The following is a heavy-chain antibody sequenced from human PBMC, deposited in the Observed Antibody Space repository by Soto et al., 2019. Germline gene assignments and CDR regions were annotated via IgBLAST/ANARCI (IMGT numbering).Heavy chain of an antibody. V-gene: IGHV1-69*04. D-gene: IGHD3-3*01. J-gene: IGHJ5*02. Sequence: SVKVSCKASGGTFSSYTISWVRQAPGQGLEWMGRIIPILGIANYAQKFQGRVTITADKSTSTAYMELSSLRSEDTAVYYCARDGITNFGVVTHNWYDPWGQGTLVTVSS. CDR1: GGTFSSYT. CDR2: IIPILGIA. CDR3: ARDGITNFGVVTHNWYDP.